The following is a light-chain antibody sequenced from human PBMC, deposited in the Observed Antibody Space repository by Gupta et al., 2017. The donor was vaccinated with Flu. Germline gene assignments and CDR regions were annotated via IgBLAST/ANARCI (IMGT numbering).Light chain of an antibody. CDR2: DAS. CDR3: QQRSNWPCT. Sequence: PATLSVSPGERATLSCRASQSVSSYLAWYQQKPGQAPRLLIYDASNRATGIPARFSGSGSGTDFTLTISSLEPEDFAVYYCQQRSNWPCTFGPGTKVDIK. CDR1: QSVSSY. V-gene: IGKV3-11*01. J-gene: IGKJ3*01.